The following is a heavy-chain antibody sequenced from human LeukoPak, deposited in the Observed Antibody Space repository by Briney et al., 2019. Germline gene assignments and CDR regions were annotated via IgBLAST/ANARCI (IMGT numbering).Heavy chain of an antibody. CDR3: ARDYFGSGSLYYYYYYGMDV. D-gene: IGHD3-10*01. CDR2: ISSSGSYI. V-gene: IGHV3-21*01. J-gene: IGHJ6*02. CDR1: EFTFSRYS. Sequence: GGSLRLSCAASEFTFSRYSMNWVRQAPGKGLEWVSSISSSGSYINYADSVKGRFTISRDDAKKSLYLQMNSLRAEDTAVYYCARDYFGSGSLYYYYYYGMDVWGQGTTVTVPS.